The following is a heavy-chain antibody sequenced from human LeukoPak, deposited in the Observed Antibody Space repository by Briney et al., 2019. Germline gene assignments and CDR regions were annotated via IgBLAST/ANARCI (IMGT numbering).Heavy chain of an antibody. Sequence: GSLRLSCAASGFTFSSYSMNWVRQAPGKGLEWVAVISYDGSSKSYSDSVKGRFTISRDNSKNTLYLQMNSLRAEDTAVYYCAKGYSGSYFFGYWGQGTLVTVSS. CDR3: AKGYSGSYFFGY. D-gene: IGHD1-26*01. V-gene: IGHV3-30*18. CDR1: GFTFSSYS. J-gene: IGHJ4*02. CDR2: ISYDGSSK.